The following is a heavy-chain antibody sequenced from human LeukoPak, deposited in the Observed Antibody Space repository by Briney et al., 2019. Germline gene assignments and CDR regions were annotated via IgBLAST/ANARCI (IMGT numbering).Heavy chain of an antibody. CDR1: GYSFSNYW. J-gene: IGHJ3*02. Sequence: GESLKISRKGSGYSFSNYWIGWVRQMPGKGLEWMGIIYPADSDIRYSPSFQGQVTISADKSISTAYLQWSSLKASDTAMYYCARQRQHAFDIWGQGTIVTVSS. V-gene: IGHV5-51*01. D-gene: IGHD6-13*01. CDR2: IYPADSDI. CDR3: ARQRQHAFDI.